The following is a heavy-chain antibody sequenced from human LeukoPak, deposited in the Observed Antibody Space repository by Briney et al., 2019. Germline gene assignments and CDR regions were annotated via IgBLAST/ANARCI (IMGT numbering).Heavy chain of an antibody. Sequence: SVTVSCTASGGTFSSYAISWVRQAPGQGLEWMGGIIPIFGTANYAQKFQGRVTITADKSTSTAYMELSSLRSEDTAVYYCARDAYGSGSYGGLYGMDVWGKGTTVTVSS. D-gene: IGHD3-10*01. J-gene: IGHJ6*04. CDR3: ARDAYGSGSYGGLYGMDV. CDR1: GGTFSSYA. CDR2: IIPIFGTA. V-gene: IGHV1-69*06.